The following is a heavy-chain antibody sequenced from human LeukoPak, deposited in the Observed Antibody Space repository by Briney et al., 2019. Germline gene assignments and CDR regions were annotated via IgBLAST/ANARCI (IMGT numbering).Heavy chain of an antibody. D-gene: IGHD1-26*01. V-gene: IGHV3-33*01. J-gene: IGHJ4*02. CDR1: GFTFRSHG. CDR3: AGDRATSYFDY. CDR2: IWHDGSNK. Sequence: PGTSLRLSCAASGFTFRSHGMHWVRQAPGKGLEWVAFIWHDGSNKYYTDSVKGRFTISRDNSKNTLYLQMNSLRAEDTAVYYCAGDRATSYFDYWGQGALVTISS.